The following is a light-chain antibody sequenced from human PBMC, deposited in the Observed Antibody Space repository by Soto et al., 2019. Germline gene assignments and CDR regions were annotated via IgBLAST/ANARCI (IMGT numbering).Light chain of an antibody. CDR1: SSNIESNT. CDR2: SNY. V-gene: IGLV1-44*01. J-gene: IGLJ1*01. Sequence: QSVLTQPPSASGTPGQGVTISCSGSSSNIESNTVTWYQQLPGTAPKLVIYSNYDRPSGVPDRFSGSTSGTSASLVIRGLQSEDEADYYCAAWDDILNGYVFGGGTKVTV. CDR3: AAWDDILNGYV.